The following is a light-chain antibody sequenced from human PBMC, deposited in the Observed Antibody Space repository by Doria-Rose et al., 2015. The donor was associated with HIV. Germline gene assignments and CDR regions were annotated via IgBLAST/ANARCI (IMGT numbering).Light chain of an antibody. CDR3: QAWDSTTVV. CDR1: KLGDKY. V-gene: IGLV3-1*01. Sequence: SLSVSPGQTASITCSGVKLGDKYACWYQQKSGQSPVLVIYQDNKRPSGIPERFSGSNSGNTATLTISGTQAMDEADYYCQAWDSTTVVFGGGTKLTVL. J-gene: IGLJ2*01. CDR2: QDN.